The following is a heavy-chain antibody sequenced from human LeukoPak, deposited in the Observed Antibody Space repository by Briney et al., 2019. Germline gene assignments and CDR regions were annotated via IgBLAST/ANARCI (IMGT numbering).Heavy chain of an antibody. D-gene: IGHD5-18*01. CDR1: GYTFTDYY. CDR3: ARMAMDPAMVTNFFDL. J-gene: IGHJ4*02. Sequence: VASVKISCKASGYTFTDYYMYWVRQAPGQGPECMGVIHPSGGGTTYAQKFQGRVTLTKDTATSTVYIELSSLRSGDTAVYYCARMAMDPAMVTNFFDLWGQGTLLIVSA. CDR2: IHPSGGGT. V-gene: IGHV1-46*01.